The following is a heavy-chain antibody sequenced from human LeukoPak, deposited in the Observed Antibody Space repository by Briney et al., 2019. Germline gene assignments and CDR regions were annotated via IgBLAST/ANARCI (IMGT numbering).Heavy chain of an antibody. J-gene: IGHJ4*02. CDR1: GFTFSDHS. D-gene: IGHD3-16*02. CDR3: ARDPGVSDSWYYSDY. CDR2: ITTTGSSI. Sequence: GGSLRLSCAASGFTFSDHSMNWVRQAPGKGLEWISYITTTGSSIYYADSVRGRFTISRDNARNSLYLQMNSLRDEDTATYYCARDPGVSDSWYYSDYCGQGALVTVSP. V-gene: IGHV3-48*02.